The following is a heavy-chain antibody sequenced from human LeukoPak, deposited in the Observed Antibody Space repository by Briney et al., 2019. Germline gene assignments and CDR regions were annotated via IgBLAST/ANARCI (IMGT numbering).Heavy chain of an antibody. D-gene: IGHD3-3*01. Sequence: SETPSLTCTVSGGSISSYYWSWIRQPAGKGLEWIGRIYTSGSTNYNPSLKSRVTMSVDTSKNQFSLKLSSVTAADTAVYYCARDRGARAIITIFGVARGVAYGMDVWGQGTTVTVSS. J-gene: IGHJ6*02. V-gene: IGHV4-4*07. CDR1: GGSISSYY. CDR3: ARDRGARAIITIFGVARGVAYGMDV. CDR2: IYTSGST.